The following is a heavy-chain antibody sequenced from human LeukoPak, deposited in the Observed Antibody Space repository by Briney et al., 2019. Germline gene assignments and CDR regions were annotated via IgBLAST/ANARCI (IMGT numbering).Heavy chain of an antibody. V-gene: IGHV3-73*01. CDR2: IRNKANTYAT. D-gene: IGHD5-18*01. CDR1: GFTFSGSA. Sequence: GGSLRLSCAASGFTFSGSAMHWIRQASGKGLEWLGRIRNKANTYATAYAASVKGRFTISRDNAKNSLFLQMISLRDEDTAVYYCAREGYGYGPTLGYWGQGTLVTVSS. J-gene: IGHJ4*02. CDR3: AREGYGYGPTLGY.